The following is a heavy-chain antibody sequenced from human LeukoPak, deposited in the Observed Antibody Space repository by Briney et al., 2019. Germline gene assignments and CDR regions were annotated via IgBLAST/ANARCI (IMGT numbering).Heavy chain of an antibody. D-gene: IGHD5-24*01. CDR2: IYYSGST. V-gene: IGHV4-61*10. Sequence: SETLSLTCTVSGGSISSGSYYWSWIRQPAGKGLEWIGYIYYSGSTNYNPSLKSRVTISADTSKNQFSLKLSSVTAADTAVYYCARAPKMATINYFDYWGQGTLVTVSS. CDR1: GGSISSGSYY. J-gene: IGHJ4*02. CDR3: ARAPKMATINYFDY.